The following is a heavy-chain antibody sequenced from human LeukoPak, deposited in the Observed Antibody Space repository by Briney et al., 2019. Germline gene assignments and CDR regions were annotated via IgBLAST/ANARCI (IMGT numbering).Heavy chain of an antibody. D-gene: IGHD3-22*01. Sequence: PGGSLRLSCAASGFTVSSNYMSWVRQAPGKWLEWVSVIYSGGNTYYADSVKGRFTISRDNSKNTLYLQMNSLRAEDTAVYYCAGLPAYYYDTSGFYFDYWGQGTLVTISS. CDR2: IYSGGNT. CDR1: GFTVSSNY. CDR3: AGLPAYYYDTSGFYFDY. J-gene: IGHJ4*02. V-gene: IGHV3-66*04.